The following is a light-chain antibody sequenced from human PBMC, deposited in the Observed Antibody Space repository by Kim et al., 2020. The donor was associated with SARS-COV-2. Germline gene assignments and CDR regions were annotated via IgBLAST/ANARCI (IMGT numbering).Light chain of an antibody. Sequence: ASVGDRVTITCRASQSISNYLNWYQQEPGKAPKLLIYAASSLQSGVSSRFSGSGSGTDFTLTIGSLQPEDFATYFCQQSYKTPFSFGQGTKLDI. V-gene: IGKV1-39*01. CDR3: QQSYKTPFS. CDR1: QSISNY. CDR2: AAS. J-gene: IGKJ2*03.